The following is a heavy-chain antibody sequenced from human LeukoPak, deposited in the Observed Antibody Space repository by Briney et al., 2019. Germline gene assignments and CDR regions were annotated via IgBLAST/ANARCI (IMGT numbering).Heavy chain of an antibody. CDR3: ARAGQGYCTSTSCYLSLDF. CDR1: GGSISSSNW. J-gene: IGHJ4*02. D-gene: IGHD2-2*01. CDR2: IYHSGST. Sequence: PETLSLTCAVSGGSISSSNWWSWVRRPPGKGLEWIGQIYHSGSTNYNPSLKSRVAMSIDKSKDQFSLNVNSVTAADTAVYYCARAGQGYCTSTSCYLSLDFWGQGTLVTVSS. V-gene: IGHV4-4*03.